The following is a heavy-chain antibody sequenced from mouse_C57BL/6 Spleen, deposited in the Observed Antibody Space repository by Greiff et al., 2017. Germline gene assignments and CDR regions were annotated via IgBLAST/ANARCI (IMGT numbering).Heavy chain of an antibody. V-gene: IGHV1-69*01. CDR2: IDPSDSYT. Sequence: VKLQQSGAELVMPGASVKLSCKASGYTFTSYWMHWVKQRPGQGLEWIGEIDPSDSYTNYNQKFKGKSTLTVDKSSSTAYMQLSSLTSEDSAVYYCARYGNYEDFDYWGQGTTLTVSS. J-gene: IGHJ2*01. CDR3: ARYGNYEDFDY. CDR1: GYTFTSYW. D-gene: IGHD2-1*01.